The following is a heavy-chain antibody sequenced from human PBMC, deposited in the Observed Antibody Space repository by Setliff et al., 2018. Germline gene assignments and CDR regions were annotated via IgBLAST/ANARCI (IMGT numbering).Heavy chain of an antibody. CDR3: ARAHPSRMIVVVRAYYYFDY. CDR1: GGSISSHY. CDR2: IYTSGST. Sequence: SETLSLTCTVSGGSISSHYWSWIRQPPGKVLEWIGHIYTSGSTNYNPSLKSRVTISVDTSKNQFSLKLSSVTAADTAVYYCARAHPSRMIVVVRAYYYFDYWGQGTLVTVSS. D-gene: IGHD3-22*01. J-gene: IGHJ4*02. V-gene: IGHV4-4*08.